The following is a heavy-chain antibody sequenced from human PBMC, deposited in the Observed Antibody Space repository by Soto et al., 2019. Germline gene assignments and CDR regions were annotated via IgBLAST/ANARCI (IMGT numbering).Heavy chain of an antibody. CDR1: GFTFSTYW. D-gene: IGHD3-10*01. Sequence: EVQLVESGGGLVQPGGSLRLSCAASGFTFSTYWMHWVRQAPGKGLVWVSRINSDGSSTDYADSVKGRFTISRDNAKNTLYLQMNSLRVEDTAVYYCARDPSYGSGLLTTDYWGQGTLVTVSS. V-gene: IGHV3-74*01. CDR3: ARDPSYGSGLLTTDY. CDR2: INSDGSST. J-gene: IGHJ4*02.